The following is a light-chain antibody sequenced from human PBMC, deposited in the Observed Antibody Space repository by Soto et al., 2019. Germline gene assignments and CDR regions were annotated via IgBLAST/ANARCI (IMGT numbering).Light chain of an antibody. J-gene: IGKJ1*01. CDR1: QSISSY. V-gene: IGKV1-39*01. Sequence: DIQMTQSPSSLSASVGDRLTITCRASQSISSYLNWYQRKPGKXPKXXIYAASTLQSGVPSRFSGSGSGTDGTLTISSLQPEDFASYYGQQGYSTPWTFGQGTKVDIK. CDR2: AAS. CDR3: QQGYSTPWT.